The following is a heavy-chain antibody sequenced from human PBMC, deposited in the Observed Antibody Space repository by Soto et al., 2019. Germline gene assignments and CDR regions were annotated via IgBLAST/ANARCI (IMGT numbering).Heavy chain of an antibody. D-gene: IGHD1-26*01. Sequence: QVQLVESGGGVVQPGRSLRLSCAASGFTFSSYGMHWVRQAPDKGLEWVAVIWYDGSNKYYADSVKGRFTISRDNSKNTLYLQMNSLRAEDTAVYYCARGAGSYGSFWSLDYWGQGTLVTVSS. J-gene: IGHJ4*02. CDR1: GFTFSSYG. CDR3: ARGAGSYGSFWSLDY. CDR2: IWYDGSNK. V-gene: IGHV3-33*01.